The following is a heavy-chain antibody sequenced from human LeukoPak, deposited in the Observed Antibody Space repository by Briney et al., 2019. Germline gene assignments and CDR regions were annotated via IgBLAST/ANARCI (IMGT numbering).Heavy chain of an antibody. J-gene: IGHJ4*02. CDR1: GFTFSSYS. CDR2: ISTSSSYI. Sequence: PGGSLRLSCAASGFTFSSYSMNWVRQAPGKGLEWVSSISTSSSYIYYADSVKGRFTISRDNAKNSLCLQMNSLRAEDTAVYYCARDLLEIAADSYFDYWGQGTLVTVSS. CDR3: ARDLLEIAADSYFDY. D-gene: IGHD6-13*01. V-gene: IGHV3-21*06.